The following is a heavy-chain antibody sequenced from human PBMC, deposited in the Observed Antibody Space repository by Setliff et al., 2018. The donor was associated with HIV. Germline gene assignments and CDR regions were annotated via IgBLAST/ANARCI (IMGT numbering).Heavy chain of an antibody. CDR2: IYTSGST. Sequence: SETLSLTCTVSGGSISSGSYYWSWIRQPAGKGLEWIGRIYTSGSTNYNPSLKSRVTISVDTSKNQFSLKLSSVTAADTAVYYCASVRAAAGTSISSVAEYFQHWGQGTLVTVSS. CDR3: ASVRAAAGTSISSVAEYFQH. V-gene: IGHV4-61*02. D-gene: IGHD6-13*01. CDR1: GGSISSGSYY. J-gene: IGHJ1*01.